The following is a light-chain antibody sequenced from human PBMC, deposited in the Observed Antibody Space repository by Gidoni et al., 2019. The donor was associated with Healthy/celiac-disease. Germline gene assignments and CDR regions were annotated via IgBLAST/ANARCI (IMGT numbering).Light chain of an antibody. CDR2: GAS. CDR1: QSVSSSY. Sequence: EIVLTQSPGTLSLSPGERATLSCRASQSVSSSYLAWYQQKPGQAPKLLIYGASSRVTGIPDRFSGSGSATDFTLTISSLEPADFAVYYCQQYGSSPPGTFGQGTKVEIK. J-gene: IGKJ1*01. CDR3: QQYGSSPPGT. V-gene: IGKV3-20*01.